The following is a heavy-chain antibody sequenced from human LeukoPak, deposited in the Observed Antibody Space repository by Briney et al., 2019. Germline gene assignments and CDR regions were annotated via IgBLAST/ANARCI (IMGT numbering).Heavy chain of an antibody. CDR2: IYSGGST. CDR3: ARDPGGYYDSSGYSHFDY. Sequence: GGSLRLSCAASGFTVSSNYMSWVRQAPEKGLEWVSVIYSGGSTYYADSVKGRFTISRDNSKNTLYLQMNSLRAEDTAVYYCARDPGGYYDSSGYSHFDYWGQGTLVTVSS. J-gene: IGHJ4*02. D-gene: IGHD3-22*01. V-gene: IGHV3-66*01. CDR1: GFTVSSNY.